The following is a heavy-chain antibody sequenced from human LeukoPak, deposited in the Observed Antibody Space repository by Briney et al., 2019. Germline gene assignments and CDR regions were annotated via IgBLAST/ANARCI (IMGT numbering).Heavy chain of an antibody. D-gene: IGHD6-6*01. CDR1: GGSISSSSYY. CDR3: ARIAARGYFDY. J-gene: IGHJ4*02. Sequence: SETLSLTCTVSGGSISSSSYYWGWIRQPPGKGLEWIGSIYYSGSTYYDPSLKSRVTISVDTSKNQFSLKLSSVTAADTAVYYCARIAARGYFDYWGQGTLVTVSS. V-gene: IGHV4-39*07. CDR2: IYYSGST.